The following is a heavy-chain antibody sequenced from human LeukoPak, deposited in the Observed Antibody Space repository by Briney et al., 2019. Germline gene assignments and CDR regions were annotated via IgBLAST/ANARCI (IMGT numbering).Heavy chain of an antibody. CDR3: ARLTLNWFDP. Sequence: SVKVSCKASGGTFSSYAFSWVRQAPGQGLEWMGGIIPIVGTTNYAQKLQGRVTMTTDTSTSTAYMELRSLRSDDTAVYYCARLTLNWFDPWGQGTLVTVSS. V-gene: IGHV1-69*05. CDR2: IIPIVGTT. CDR1: GGTFSSYA. J-gene: IGHJ5*02. D-gene: IGHD4-23*01.